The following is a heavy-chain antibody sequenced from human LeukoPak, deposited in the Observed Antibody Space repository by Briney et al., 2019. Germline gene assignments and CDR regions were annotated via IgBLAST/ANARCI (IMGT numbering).Heavy chain of an antibody. J-gene: IGHJ4*02. CDR3: VAGTELVY. CDR2: ISSSSSYT. CDR1: GLTFSGYY. V-gene: IGHV3-11*06. Sequence: GGSLRLSCAASGLTFSGYYMSWIRQAPGKGLEWVSYISSSSSYTNYADSVKGRFTISRDNAKNSLYLQMNSLRDEATAVYYCVAGTELVYWGQGTLVTVSS. D-gene: IGHD6-19*01.